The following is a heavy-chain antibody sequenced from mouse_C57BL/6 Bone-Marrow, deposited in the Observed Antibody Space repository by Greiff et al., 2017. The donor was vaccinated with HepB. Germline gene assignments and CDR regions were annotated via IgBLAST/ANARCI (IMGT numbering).Heavy chain of an antibody. Sequence: VQLQQPGAELVKPGASVKLSCKASGYTFTSYWMHWVKQRPGRGLEWIGRIDPNRGGTKYNEKLKSKATLTVDKPSSTAYMQLSSLTSEDSAVYYCARKGITTVVATDYAMDYWGQGTSVTVSS. D-gene: IGHD1-1*01. CDR3: ARKGITTVVATDYAMDY. CDR1: GYTFTSYW. J-gene: IGHJ4*01. V-gene: IGHV1-72*01. CDR2: IDPNRGGT.